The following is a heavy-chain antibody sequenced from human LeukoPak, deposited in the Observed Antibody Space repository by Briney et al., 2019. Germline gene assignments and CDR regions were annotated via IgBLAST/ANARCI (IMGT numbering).Heavy chain of an antibody. CDR2: IIPIFGTA. D-gene: IGHD4-23*01. V-gene: IGHV1-69*13. CDR3: ARDRSSDYGGNYFDY. Sequence: SVKVSCKASGGTFISYAISWVRQAPGQGLEWMGGIIPIFGTANYAQKFQGRVTITADESTSTAYMELSSLRSEDTAVYYCARDRSSDYGGNYFDYWGQGTLVAVSS. CDR1: GGTFISYA. J-gene: IGHJ4*02.